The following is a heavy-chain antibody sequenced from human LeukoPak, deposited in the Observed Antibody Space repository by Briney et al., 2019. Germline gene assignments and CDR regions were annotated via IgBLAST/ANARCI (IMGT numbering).Heavy chain of an antibody. CDR3: VRVAATAFLDY. CDR1: GFTFSSYA. J-gene: IGHJ4*02. D-gene: IGHD2-15*01. Sequence: GGSLSLSCSASGFTFSSYAMHWVRQAPGKGLEYVSAISSNGGSTYYADSVKGRFTISRDNSKNTLYLQMSSLRAEDTAVYYCVRVAATAFLDYWGQGTLVTVSS. V-gene: IGHV3-64D*06. CDR2: ISSNGGST.